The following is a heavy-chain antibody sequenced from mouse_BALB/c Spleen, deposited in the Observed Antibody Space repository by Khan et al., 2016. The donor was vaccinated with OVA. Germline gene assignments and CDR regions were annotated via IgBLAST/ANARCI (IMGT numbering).Heavy chain of an antibody. CDR2: INPYNGDT. V-gene: IGHV1-37*01. CDR1: GYSFTGYF. Sequence: VQLQQAGPELVKPGAAVKISCKASGYSFTGYFMNWVKQSHGKSLEWIGRINPYNGDTFYNQKFKGKATLTVDKSPSTAHMELLSLTSEDSAVYYCTDGYYRDAMDYWGQGTSVTVSS. CDR3: TDGYYRDAMDY. D-gene: IGHD2-3*01. J-gene: IGHJ4*01.